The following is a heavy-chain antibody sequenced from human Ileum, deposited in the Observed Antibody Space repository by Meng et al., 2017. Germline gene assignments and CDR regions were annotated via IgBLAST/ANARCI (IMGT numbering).Heavy chain of an antibody. CDR3: ARDIYNWNDRAFDI. CDR1: GYTFTSYG. J-gene: IGHJ3*02. V-gene: IGHV1-18*01. D-gene: IGHD1-1*01. CDR2: ISAYNGNT. Sequence: ASVKVSCKASGYTFTSYGISWVRQAPGQGLEWRGWISAYNGNTNYAQKLQGRVTMTTDTSTSTAYMELRSLRSDDTAVYYCARDIYNWNDRAFDIWGQGTMVTVSS.